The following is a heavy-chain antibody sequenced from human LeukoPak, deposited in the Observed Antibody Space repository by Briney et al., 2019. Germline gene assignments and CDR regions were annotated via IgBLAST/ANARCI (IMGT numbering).Heavy chain of an antibody. V-gene: IGHV3-48*03. D-gene: IGHD5-24*01. CDR1: GFTFSSYE. Sequence: GGSLRLSCAASGFTFSSYEMNWVRQAPGKGLEWVSYISSSGSTIYYADSVKGRFTISRDNAKNSLYLQMNSLRAEDTAVYYCARVRDGYNYRYFDYWGQGTLVTVSS. CDR3: ARVRDGYNYRYFDY. CDR2: ISSSGSTI. J-gene: IGHJ4*02.